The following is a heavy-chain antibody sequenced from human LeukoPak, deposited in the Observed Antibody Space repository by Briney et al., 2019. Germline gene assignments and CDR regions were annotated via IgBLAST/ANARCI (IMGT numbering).Heavy chain of an antibody. CDR1: GGSISSSSYY. J-gene: IGHJ4*02. Sequence: SETLSLTCTVSGGSISSSSYYWGWIRQPPGKGLEWIGSIYYSGSTYYNPSLKSRVTISVDTSKNQFSLKLSSVTAADTAVYYCARDLEYSSSWYQGDYWGQGTLVTVSS. D-gene: IGHD6-13*01. CDR2: IYYSGST. CDR3: ARDLEYSSSWYQGDY. V-gene: IGHV4-39*07.